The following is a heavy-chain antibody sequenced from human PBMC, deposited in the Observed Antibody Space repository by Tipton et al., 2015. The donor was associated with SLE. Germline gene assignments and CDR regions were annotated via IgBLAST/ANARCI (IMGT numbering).Heavy chain of an antibody. CDR2: ISGSGDTT. CDR1: GFTFSNYA. CDR3: ARESYSSGWPFGY. Sequence: SLRLSCAASGFTFSNYALSWVRQAPGKGLEWVSSISGSGDTTYYAASVKGRFTISRDNSKNTLYLQMNSLRAEDTAVYYCARESYSSGWPFGYWGQGTLVTVSS. D-gene: IGHD6-19*01. V-gene: IGHV3-23*01. J-gene: IGHJ4*02.